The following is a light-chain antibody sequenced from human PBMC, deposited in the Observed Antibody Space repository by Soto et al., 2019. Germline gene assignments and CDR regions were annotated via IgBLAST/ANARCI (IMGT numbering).Light chain of an antibody. CDR2: DVS. CDR1: ESISSW. Sequence: DIQMTQSPSTLSSSIGDRAVISCRASESISSWLAWYQQKPGKAPKFLIYDVSSMDSGVPSRFSGSGSGTEFTLTISSLQPDDFATYHCQQYNSYPWTFGQGTKVDIK. CDR3: QQYNSYPWT. V-gene: IGKV1-5*01. J-gene: IGKJ1*01.